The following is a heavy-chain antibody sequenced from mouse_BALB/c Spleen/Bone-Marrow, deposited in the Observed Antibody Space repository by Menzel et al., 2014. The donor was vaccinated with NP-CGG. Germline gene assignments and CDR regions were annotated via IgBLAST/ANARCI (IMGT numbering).Heavy chain of an antibody. V-gene: IGHV1S137*01. CDR2: ISGYYGDA. D-gene: IGHD2-14*01. Sequence: VKVVESGAKLVRPGVSVKISCKGSGYTFTDYAIHWVKRSHAKSLEWIGVISGYYGDAIYNQKFKGKATMTVDKSSSTAYMELARLTSEDSAIYYCARSGKVRNAMDYWGQRTSVTVSS. CDR3: ARSGKVRNAMDY. CDR1: GYTFTDYA. J-gene: IGHJ4*01.